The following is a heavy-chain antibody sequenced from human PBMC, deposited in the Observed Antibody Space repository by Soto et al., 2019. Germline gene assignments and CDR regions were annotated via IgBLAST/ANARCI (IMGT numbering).Heavy chain of an antibody. Sequence: GGSLRLSCAASGFTFSSYGMHWVRQAPGKGLEWVAVISYDGSNKYYADSVKGRFTISRDNSKNTLYLQMNSLRAEDTAVYYCAKDICGGDCFTVPEKPTYYYYGMDVWGQGTTVTAP. D-gene: IGHD2-21*02. CDR2: ISYDGSNK. J-gene: IGHJ6*02. CDR1: GFTFSSYG. V-gene: IGHV3-30*18. CDR3: AKDICGGDCFTVPEKPTYYYYGMDV.